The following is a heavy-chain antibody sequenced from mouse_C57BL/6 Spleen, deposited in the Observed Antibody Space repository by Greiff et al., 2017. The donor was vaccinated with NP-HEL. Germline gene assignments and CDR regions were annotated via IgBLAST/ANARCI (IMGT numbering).Heavy chain of an antibody. Sequence: VQLQESGPELVKPGASVKMSCKASGYTFTDYNMHWVKQSHGKSLEWIGYINPNNGGTSYNQKFKGKATLTVNKSSSTAYMELRSLTSEDSAVYYCARCYGSSYGFAYWGQGTLVTVSA. CDR1: GYTFTDYN. CDR3: ARCYGSSYGFAY. D-gene: IGHD1-1*01. J-gene: IGHJ3*01. CDR2: INPNNGGT. V-gene: IGHV1-22*01.